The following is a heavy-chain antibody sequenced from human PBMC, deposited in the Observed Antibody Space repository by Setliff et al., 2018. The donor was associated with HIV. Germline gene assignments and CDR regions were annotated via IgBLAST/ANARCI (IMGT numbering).Heavy chain of an antibody. CDR1: EFTLSNYA. CDR3: AKDRQQLDPREFDY. CDR2: ISLSGGST. V-gene: IGHV3-23*01. Sequence: PGGSLRLSCAASEFTLSNYAMSWVRQAPGKGLEWVSGISLSGGSTYYADSVKGRFTIFRDNSKKTLYLQMSSLRVEDTAVYYCAKDRQQLDPREFDYWGQGTLVTVSS. D-gene: IGHD6-13*01. J-gene: IGHJ4*02.